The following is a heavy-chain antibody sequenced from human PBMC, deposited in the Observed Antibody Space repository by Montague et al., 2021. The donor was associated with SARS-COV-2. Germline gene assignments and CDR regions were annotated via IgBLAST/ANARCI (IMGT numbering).Heavy chain of an antibody. CDR2: ISHSGST. D-gene: IGHD2-2*01. CDR1: GGSLSGYY. V-gene: IGHV4-34*01. CDR3: VRVPYRLLFVPRYYGMDV. J-gene: IGHJ6*02. Sequence: SETLSLTCAVYGGSLSGYYWSWIRQPPGEGLEWIAEISHSGSTSYNPSLKSRVTISVDTSKNQVSLKLSSATAADTAVYYCVRVPYRLLFVPRYYGMDVWGQGTTVAVSS.